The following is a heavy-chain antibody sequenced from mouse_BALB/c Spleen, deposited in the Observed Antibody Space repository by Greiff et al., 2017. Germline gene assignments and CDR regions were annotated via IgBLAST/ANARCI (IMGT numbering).Heavy chain of an antibody. CDR2: IDPYYGGT. J-gene: IGHJ2*01. V-gene: IGHV1-39*01. Sequence: VQLKQSGPELVKPGASVKISCKASGYSFTGYNMTWVKQSNGKSLEWIGIIDPYYGGTSYNQKFKGKATLTVNKSSSTAYMQLKSLTSEDSAVYYCASGTYFDYWGQGTTLTVSS. CDR1: GYSFTGYN. CDR3: ASGTYFDY. D-gene: IGHD4-1*01.